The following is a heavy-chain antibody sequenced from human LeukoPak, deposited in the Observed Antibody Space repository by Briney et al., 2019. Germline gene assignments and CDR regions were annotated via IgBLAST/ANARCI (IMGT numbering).Heavy chain of an antibody. CDR1: GDSVSSNSAS. CDR3: ARGDFEEQLRWFDP. V-gene: IGHV6-1*01. Sequence: PSQTLSLTCAISGDSVSSNSASWNWIRQSPSRGLEWLGRTYHRSKWYNDYAVSVKSRVTINPDTSKNQFSLHLNSVTPEDTAVYYCARGDFEEQLRWFDPWGQGTLVTVSS. CDR2: TYHRSKWYN. J-gene: IGHJ5*02. D-gene: IGHD6-6*01.